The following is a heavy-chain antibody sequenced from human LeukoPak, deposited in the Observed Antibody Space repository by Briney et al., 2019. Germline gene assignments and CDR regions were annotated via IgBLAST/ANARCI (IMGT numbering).Heavy chain of an antibody. CDR1: GFAFSSYG. D-gene: IGHD2-21*02. CDR3: VELAVTSNFDY. J-gene: IGHJ4*02. Sequence: GGSLRLSCAASGFAFSSYGMYWVRQAPGKGLEWMAGISYDGSNEYYADSVKGRFAVSRDNSKNTLYVQMSSLRAEDTAVYYCVELAVTSNFDYWGQGTLVTVSS. CDR2: ISYDGSNE. V-gene: IGHV3-30*18.